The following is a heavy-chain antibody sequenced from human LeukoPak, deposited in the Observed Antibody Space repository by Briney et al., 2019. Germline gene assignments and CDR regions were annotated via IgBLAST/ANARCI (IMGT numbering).Heavy chain of an antibody. V-gene: IGHV1-69*11. CDR2: IIPILGTA. CDR1: GGTFSSYA. CDR3: ASEALGYCSGGSCYHDAFDI. Sequence: SVKVSCKASGGTFSSYAISWVRQAPGQGLEWMGRIIPILGTANYAQKFQGRVTITTDESTSTAYTELSSLRSEDTAVYYCASEALGYCSGGSCYHDAFDIWGQGTMVTVSS. J-gene: IGHJ3*02. D-gene: IGHD2-15*01.